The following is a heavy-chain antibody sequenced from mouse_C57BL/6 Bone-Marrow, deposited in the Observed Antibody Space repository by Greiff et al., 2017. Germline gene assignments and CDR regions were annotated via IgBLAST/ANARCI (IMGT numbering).Heavy chain of an antibody. CDR2: IYPSDSET. Sequence: VQLQQPGPELVRPGSSVKLSCKASGYTFTSYWMDWVKQRPGQGLEWIGNIYPSDSETHYNQKFKDKATLTVDKSSSTAYMQLSSLTSEDSAVYDCSSDGYDVIGYYYAMDYWGQGTSVTVSS. J-gene: IGHJ4*01. CDR1: GYTFTSYW. D-gene: IGHD2-2*01. V-gene: IGHV1-61*01. CDR3: SSDGYDVIGYYYAMDY.